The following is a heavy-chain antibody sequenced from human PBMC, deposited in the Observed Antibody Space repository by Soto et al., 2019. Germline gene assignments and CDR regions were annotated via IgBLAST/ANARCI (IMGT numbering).Heavy chain of an antibody. V-gene: IGHV3-48*01. CDR1: GFTFSSYS. Sequence: GGSLRLSCAASGFTFSSYSMNWVRQAPGKGLEWVSYISSSSSTIYYADSVKGRFTISRDNAKNSLYLQMNSLRAEDTAVYYCAREKQWLESAAFDIWGQGTMVTVSS. CDR2: ISSSSSTI. CDR3: AREKQWLESAAFDI. D-gene: IGHD6-19*01. J-gene: IGHJ3*02.